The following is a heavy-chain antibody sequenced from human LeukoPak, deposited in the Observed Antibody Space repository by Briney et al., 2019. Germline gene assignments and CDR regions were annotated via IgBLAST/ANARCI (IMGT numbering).Heavy chain of an antibody. CDR2: INHRGVA. Sequence: KASETLSLTCGVSGGSFSGYYWTWIRQSPGKGLQWIGEINHRGVANYNPSLKSRVTISVDTSKNQFSLRLSSVSAADTAVYYCVRGNVDSDILTGSFYYFDYWGQGTLVAASS. CDR1: GGSFSGYY. J-gene: IGHJ4*02. V-gene: IGHV4-34*01. CDR3: VRGNVDSDILTGSFYYFDY. D-gene: IGHD3-9*01.